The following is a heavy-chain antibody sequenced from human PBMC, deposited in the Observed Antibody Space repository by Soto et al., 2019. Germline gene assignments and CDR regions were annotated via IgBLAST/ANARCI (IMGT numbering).Heavy chain of an antibody. D-gene: IGHD6-19*01. CDR1: GYTFTGYY. CDR2: INPNSGGT. V-gene: IGHV1-2*04. Sequence: QVQLVQSGAEVKKPGASVKVSCKASGYTFTGYYMHWVRQAPGQGLEWMGWINPNSGGTNYAQKFQGWVTMTRDTSIRTAYMELSRLRSDDTAVYYCARGWLVSIGEDYYGMDVWGQGTTVTVSS. CDR3: ARGWLVSIGEDYYGMDV. J-gene: IGHJ6*02.